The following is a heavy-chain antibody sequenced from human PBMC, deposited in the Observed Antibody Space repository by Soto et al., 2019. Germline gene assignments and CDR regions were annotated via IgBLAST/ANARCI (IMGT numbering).Heavy chain of an antibody. CDR1: GFTFSSYA. CDR3: AKADSSGYYARGSIDY. V-gene: IGHV3-23*01. Sequence: GGSLRLSCAASGFTFSSYAMSWVRQAPGKGLEWVSAISGSGGSTYYADSVKGRFTISRDNSKNTLYLQMNSLRAEDTAVYYCAKADSSGYYARGSIDYWGQGTLVTVSS. CDR2: ISGSGGST. D-gene: IGHD3-22*01. J-gene: IGHJ4*02.